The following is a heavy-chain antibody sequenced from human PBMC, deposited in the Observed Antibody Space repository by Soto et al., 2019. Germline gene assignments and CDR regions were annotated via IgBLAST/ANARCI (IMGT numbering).Heavy chain of an antibody. Sequence: GALRRSCAASGFTFSTYTINWVRQAPGKGLEWVASISSSSRDIFYADSVKARFTISRDNAKSSVDLQMNSLRVGDTAIYYCARGSWGGDGIDVWGQGTTVTVSS. V-gene: IGHV3-21*01. J-gene: IGHJ6*02. CDR3: ARGSWGGDGIDV. CDR1: GFTFSTYT. CDR2: ISSSSRDI. D-gene: IGHD3-16*01.